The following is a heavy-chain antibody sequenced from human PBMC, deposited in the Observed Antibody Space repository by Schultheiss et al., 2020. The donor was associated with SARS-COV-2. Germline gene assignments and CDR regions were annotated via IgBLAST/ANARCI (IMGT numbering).Heavy chain of an antibody. CDR2: ISNNGGST. J-gene: IGHJ6*02. Sequence: GGSLRLSCSASGFTFSTYALHWVRQAPGKGLEYVSGISNNGGSTYYADSVKGRFTISRDNSKNTLYLRMSSLRAEDTAVYYCARDRTSCCYYGMDVWGQGTTVTVSS. CDR1: GFTFSTYA. V-gene: IGHV3-64D*06. D-gene: IGHD2-2*01. CDR3: ARDRTSCCYYGMDV.